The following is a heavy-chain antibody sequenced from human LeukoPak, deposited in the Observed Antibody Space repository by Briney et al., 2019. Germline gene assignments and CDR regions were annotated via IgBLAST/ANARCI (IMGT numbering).Heavy chain of an antibody. CDR3: ARDRYIMITFGGPFDY. D-gene: IGHD3-16*01. J-gene: IGHJ4*02. Sequence: GGSLRLSCAASGFTFSYYAMSWVRQAPGKGLEWVANIKQDGSKKYYVDSVKGRFTISRDNAKNSLYLQMNSLRAEDTAVYYCARDRYIMITFGGPFDYWGQGTLVTVSS. CDR2: IKQDGSKK. CDR1: GFTFSYYA. V-gene: IGHV3-7*01.